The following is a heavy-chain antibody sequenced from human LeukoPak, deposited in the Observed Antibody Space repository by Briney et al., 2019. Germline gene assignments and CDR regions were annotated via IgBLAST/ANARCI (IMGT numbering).Heavy chain of an antibody. CDR1: GGTFSSYA. V-gene: IGHV1-69*06. CDR2: IIPIFGTA. CDR3: ARDAYYYDSSGYYYGYYYYYYMDV. Sequence: SVKVSCKASGGTFSSYAISWVRQAPGQGLEWMGGIIPIFGTASYAQKFQGRVTITADKSTSTAYMELSSLRSEDTAVYYCARDAYYYDSSGYYYGYYYYYYMDVWGKGTTVTVSS. D-gene: IGHD3-22*01. J-gene: IGHJ6*03.